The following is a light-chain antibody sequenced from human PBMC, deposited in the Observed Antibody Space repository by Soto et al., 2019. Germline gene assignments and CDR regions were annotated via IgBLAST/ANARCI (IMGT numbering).Light chain of an antibody. CDR3: KNYNSYRT. V-gene: IGKV1-5*01. J-gene: IGKJ1*01. CDR2: DAS. CDR1: QSISSW. Sequence: DIQMTQSPSTLSASVGDRVTITCRASQSISSWLAWYQQKPGKAPKLLIYDASSLESGVPSRFSGSGSGTEFTLTISSLQPDAIATTSCKNYNSYRTFGQGTMVDIK.